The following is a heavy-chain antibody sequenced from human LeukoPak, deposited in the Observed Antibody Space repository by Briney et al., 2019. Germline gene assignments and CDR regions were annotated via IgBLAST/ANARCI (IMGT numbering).Heavy chain of an antibody. CDR1: GFTVSSNY. CDR2: IYSGGST. V-gene: IGHV3-53*01. D-gene: IGHD4/OR15-4a*01. J-gene: IGHJ3*02. CDR3: ARDADYGPDAFDI. Sequence: GESLKISCAASGFTVSSNYMSWVRQAPGKGLERVSVIYSGGSTYYADSVKGRFTISRDNSKNTLYLQMNSLRAEDTAVYYCARDADYGPDAFDIWGQGTMVTVSS.